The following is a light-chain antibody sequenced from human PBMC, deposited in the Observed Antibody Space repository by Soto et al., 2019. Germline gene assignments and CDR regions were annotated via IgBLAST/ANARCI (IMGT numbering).Light chain of an antibody. CDR2: DAS. CDR1: QTTNTW. J-gene: IGKJ2*01. V-gene: IGKV1-5*01. CDR3: QQYISHPYI. Sequence: DIQMTQFPSTLSASVGDRVTITCRASQTTNTWLAWYQQKPGTAPKLLIYDASSLEGGVPSRFSASGSGTEYTLTFGSRQPYDRATYYCQQYISHPYIFGQGTKVEIK.